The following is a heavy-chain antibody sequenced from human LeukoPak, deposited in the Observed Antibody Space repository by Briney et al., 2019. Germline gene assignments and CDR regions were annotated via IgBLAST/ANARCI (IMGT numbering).Heavy chain of an antibody. D-gene: IGHD3-10*01. J-gene: IGHJ4*02. CDR3: ARLQNYYGSGSYYKWMDY. CDR2: IDPSGSYT. Sequence: GESLKISCQGSGYSFTSYWISWVRQMPGKGLEWMGRIDPSGSYTNYSPSFQGHVTISADKSISTAYLQWSSLKASDTAMYYCARLQNYYGSGSYYKWMDYWGQGTLVTVSS. V-gene: IGHV5-10-1*01. CDR1: GYSFTSYW.